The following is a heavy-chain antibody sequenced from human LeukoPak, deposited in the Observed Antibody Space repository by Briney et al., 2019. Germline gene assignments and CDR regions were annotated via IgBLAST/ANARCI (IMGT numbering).Heavy chain of an antibody. Sequence: PGGSLRLSCEASGFTFRNYNMHWVRQAPGKGLEWVSSISSSAISIYYADSLRGRFTISRDNAKNFLYLQMNSLRAEDTAVYYCAREYDVLTAGLDFWGQGTLVTVSS. CDR1: GFTFRNYN. CDR2: ISSSAISI. V-gene: IGHV3-21*06. CDR3: AREYDVLTAGLDF. J-gene: IGHJ4*02. D-gene: IGHD3/OR15-3a*01.